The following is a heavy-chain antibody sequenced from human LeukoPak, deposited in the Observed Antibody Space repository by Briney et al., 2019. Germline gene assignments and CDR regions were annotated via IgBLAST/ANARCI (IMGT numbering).Heavy chain of an antibody. D-gene: IGHD2-2*01. CDR3: ATARRLEGYCSSITCLVPYNWLDP. CDR1: GGTFTSHY. Sequence: ASVKVSCKASGGTFTSHYMHRVRQAPGQGLEWMGIINPRGGSTSYAQKFQGRVTLTRDTSTSTVYMELSSLRSEDTAVYYCATARRLEGYCSSITCLVPYNWLDPWGQGTLVTVSS. J-gene: IGHJ5*02. V-gene: IGHV1-46*01. CDR2: INPRGGST.